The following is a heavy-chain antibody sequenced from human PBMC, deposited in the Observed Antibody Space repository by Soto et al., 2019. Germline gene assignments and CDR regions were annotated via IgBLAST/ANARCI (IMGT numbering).Heavy chain of an antibody. CDR3: AREPAMPVVVAAEFGAFDI. CDR2: IYYSGST. CDR1: GGSISSGGYY. Sequence: SETLSLTCTVSGGSISSGGYYWSWIRQHPGKGLEWIGYIYYSGSTYYNPSLKSRVTISVDTSKNQFSLKLSSVTAADTAVYYCAREPAMPVVVAAEFGAFDIWGQGTMVTVSS. D-gene: IGHD2-15*01. V-gene: IGHV4-31*03. J-gene: IGHJ3*02.